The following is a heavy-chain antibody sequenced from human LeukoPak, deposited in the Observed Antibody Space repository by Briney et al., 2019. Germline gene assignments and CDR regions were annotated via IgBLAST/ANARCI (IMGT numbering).Heavy chain of an antibody. CDR1: GFTFSSYS. CDR2: ISSSSSYI. D-gene: IGHD6-6*01. CDR3: ARDEAEIAARPFDY. J-gene: IGHJ4*02. Sequence: GGSLRLSCAASGFTFSSYSMSWVRQAPGKGLEWVSSISSSSSYIYYADSVKGRFTISRDNAKNSLYLQMNSLRAEDTAVYYCARDEAEIAARPFDYWGQGTLVTVSS. V-gene: IGHV3-21*01.